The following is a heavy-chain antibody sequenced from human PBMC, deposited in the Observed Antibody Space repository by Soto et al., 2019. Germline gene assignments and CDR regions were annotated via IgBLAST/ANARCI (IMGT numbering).Heavy chain of an antibody. D-gene: IGHD5-12*01. CDR1: GFSLSTSGMC. V-gene: IGHV2-70*01. CDR3: AHSSGYDLNFDY. J-gene: IGHJ4*02. Sequence: SGPTVVNPTQTLTLTCTFSGFSLSTSGMCVSWIRQPPGKALEWLALIDWDDDKYYSTSLKTRLTISKDTSKNQVVLTMTNMDPVDTATYYCAHSSGYDLNFDYWGQGTLVTVSS. CDR2: IDWDDDK.